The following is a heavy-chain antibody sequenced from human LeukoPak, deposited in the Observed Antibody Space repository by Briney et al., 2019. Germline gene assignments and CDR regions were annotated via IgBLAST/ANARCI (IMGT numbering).Heavy chain of an antibody. J-gene: IGHJ6*02. CDR1: EGTFSSYA. CDR3: AREARYSGYDYGMDV. Sequence: SVKVSCKASEGTFSSYAISWVRQAPGQGLEWMGRIIPILGIANYAQKFQGRVTITADKSTSTAYMELSSLRSEDTAVYYCAREARYSGYDYGMDVWGQGTTVTVSS. D-gene: IGHD5-12*01. CDR2: IIPILGIA. V-gene: IGHV1-69*04.